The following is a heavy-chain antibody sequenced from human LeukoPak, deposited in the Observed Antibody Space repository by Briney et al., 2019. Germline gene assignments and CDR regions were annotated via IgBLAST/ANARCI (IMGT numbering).Heavy chain of an antibody. D-gene: IGHD2-15*01. CDR1: GFTFSSYS. CDR3: ARHPVYCSGGSCNAFDI. CDR2: ISSSSIYI. Sequence: PGGSLRLSCAASGFTFSSYSMNWVRQAPGKGLEWVSSISSSSIYIYYADSVKGRFTISRDNAKNSLYLQMNSLRAEDTAVYYCARHPVYCSGGSCNAFDIWGQGTMVTVSS. J-gene: IGHJ3*02. V-gene: IGHV3-21*01.